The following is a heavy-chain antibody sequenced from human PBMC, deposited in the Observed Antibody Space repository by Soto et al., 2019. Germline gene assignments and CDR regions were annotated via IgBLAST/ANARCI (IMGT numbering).Heavy chain of an antibody. J-gene: IGHJ4*02. CDR1: GVSISSGGYY. Sequence: SETLSLTCSVSGVSISSGGYYWIWIRQHPGKGLEWIGYIYYSGSTYYNPSLKSRCTISVDTSTNQFSLKLSSVTAADTAVYYWARQPQQIAYFDYWGEGTLVTLAS. CDR3: ARQPQQIAYFDY. V-gene: IGHV4-31*03. D-gene: IGHD6-6*01. CDR2: IYYSGST.